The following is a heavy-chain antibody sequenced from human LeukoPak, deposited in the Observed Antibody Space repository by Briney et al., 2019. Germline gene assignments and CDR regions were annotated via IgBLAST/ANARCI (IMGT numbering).Heavy chain of an antibody. CDR1: GGSISSSSYY. V-gene: IGHV4-39*07. J-gene: IGHJ5*02. CDR2: IYYRGST. CDR3: ARAAGWFDP. Sequence: SETLSLTCTVSGGSISSSSYYWGWIRQPPGKGLEWIGSIYYRGSTYYNPSLKSRVTISVDTPKNQFSLKLSSVTAADTAVYYCARAAGWFDPWGQGTLVTVSS.